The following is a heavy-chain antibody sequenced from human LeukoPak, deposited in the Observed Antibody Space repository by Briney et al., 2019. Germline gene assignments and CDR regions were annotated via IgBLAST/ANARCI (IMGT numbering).Heavy chain of an antibody. J-gene: IGHJ6*03. D-gene: IGHD2-2*01. V-gene: IGHV3-48*01. Sequence: GGSLRLSCAASGFTFSSYSMNWVRQAPGKGLEWVSYISSSSSTIYYADSVKGRFAISRDNSKNTLYLQMNSLRAEDTAVYYCAKDPFRQYQLLTYYYYYYYMDVWGKGTTVTVSS. CDR2: ISSSSSTI. CDR3: AKDPFRQYQLLTYYYYYYYMDV. CDR1: GFTFSSYS.